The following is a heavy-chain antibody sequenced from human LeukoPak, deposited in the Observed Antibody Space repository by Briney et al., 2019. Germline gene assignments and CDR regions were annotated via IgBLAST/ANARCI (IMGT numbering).Heavy chain of an antibody. CDR1: GYSTTSAYY. CDR3: ASRNVPTNWFDP. D-gene: IGHD5-12*01. J-gene: IGHJ5*02. CDR2: IYHSGST. Sequence: PSETLSLTCAVSGYSTTSAYYWGWIRQPPGKGLEWIGSIYHSGSTYYNPSLKRRVTISVDTSKNQFFLKLSSVTAADTAVYYCASRNVPTNWFDPWGQGNLVTVSS. V-gene: IGHV4-38-2*01.